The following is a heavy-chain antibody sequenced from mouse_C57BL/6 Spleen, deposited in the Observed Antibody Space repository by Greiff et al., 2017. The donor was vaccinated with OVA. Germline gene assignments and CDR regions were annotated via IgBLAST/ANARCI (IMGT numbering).Heavy chain of an antibody. D-gene: IGHD1-1*01. CDR2: ISAGGSYT. Sequence: EVKLVESGGGLVKPGGSLKLSCAASGFTFSSYAMSWVRQTPEKRLEWVATISAGGSYTYYPDNVKGRFTLSRDKAKNKLYLQMSHLKSEDTAMYYGARALYGSSPGYAMDYWGQGTSVTVSS. CDR1: GFTFSSYA. V-gene: IGHV5-4*03. CDR3: ARALYGSSPGYAMDY. J-gene: IGHJ4*01.